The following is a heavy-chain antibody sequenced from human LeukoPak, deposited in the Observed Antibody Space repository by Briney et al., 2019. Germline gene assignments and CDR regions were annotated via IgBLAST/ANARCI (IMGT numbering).Heavy chain of an antibody. CDR1: GDSISSYY. Sequence: SETLSLTCTVSGDSISSYYWSWIRQPPGKGLEWIGYIFYSGSSNYNPSLESRVTISVDTSKNQFSLKLSSVTAADTAVYYCARDWNDYGDSDAFDIWGQGTMVTVSS. V-gene: IGHV4-59*01. D-gene: IGHD4-17*01. CDR2: IFYSGSS. CDR3: ARDWNDYGDSDAFDI. J-gene: IGHJ3*02.